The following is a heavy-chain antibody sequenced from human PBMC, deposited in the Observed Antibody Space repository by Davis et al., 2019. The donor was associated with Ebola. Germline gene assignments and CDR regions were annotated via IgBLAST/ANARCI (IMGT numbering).Heavy chain of an antibody. Sequence: GESLKIPCKGSGYSFTSYWIVWVRQMPGKGLECMGIIFPGDSDTRYSPSFQGQVTISADKSITTAYLQWSSLKASDTAMYYCARGTDGYNPGGYFDSWGQGTLVTVSS. CDR2: IFPGDSDT. CDR1: GYSFTSYW. CDR3: ARGTDGYNPGGYFDS. J-gene: IGHJ4*02. D-gene: IGHD5-24*01. V-gene: IGHV5-51*01.